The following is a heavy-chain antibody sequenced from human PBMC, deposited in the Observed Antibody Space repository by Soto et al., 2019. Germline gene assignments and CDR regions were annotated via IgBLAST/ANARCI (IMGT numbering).Heavy chain of an antibody. CDR1: GYTVTSYG. D-gene: IGHD2-2*01. J-gene: IGHJ5*02. V-gene: IGHV1-18*04. CDR2: ISSYNGNT. Sequence: ASVKVSCKASGYTVTSYGINWVRQAPGQGLEWMGWISSYNGNTNYAQKVQGRVTMSTDTSTSTTYMELRSLRSDDTAVYYCARGPRYCSTTSCFSGVTWFDPWGQGTLVTVSS. CDR3: ARGPRYCSTTSCFSGVTWFDP.